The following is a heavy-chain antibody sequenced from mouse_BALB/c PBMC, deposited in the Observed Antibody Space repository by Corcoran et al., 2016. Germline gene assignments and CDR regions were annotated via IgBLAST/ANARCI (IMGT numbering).Heavy chain of an antibody. V-gene: IGHV1-18*01. CDR1: GYTFTEYN. CDR3: ARGYGNYGAWFAY. J-gene: IGHJ3*01. Sequence: EVQLQQSGPELVKPGASVTIPCKASGYTFTEYNMDWVKQSQGKSLEWIGDINPNNGGTIYNQKFKGKATLTVDKSSSTAYMELRSLTSEDTAVYYCARGYGNYGAWFAYGGQGTLVTVSA. D-gene: IGHD2-1*01. CDR2: INPNNGGT.